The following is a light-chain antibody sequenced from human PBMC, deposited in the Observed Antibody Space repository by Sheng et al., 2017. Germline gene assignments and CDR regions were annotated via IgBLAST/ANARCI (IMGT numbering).Light chain of an antibody. CDR3: QAWDSSTVV. V-gene: IGLV3-1*01. Sequence: SYELTQPPSVSVSPGQIASIACSGDTLGNKYASWYQQRPGQSPVLVIYQNSKRPSGIPERFSGSNSGNTATLTISGTQAMDEADYYCQAWDSSTVVFGSGTRVAVL. J-gene: IGLJ1*01. CDR2: QNS. CDR1: TLGNKY.